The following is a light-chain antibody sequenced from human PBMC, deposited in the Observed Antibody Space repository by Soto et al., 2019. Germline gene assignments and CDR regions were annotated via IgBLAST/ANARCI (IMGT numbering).Light chain of an antibody. CDR3: SSYSSSGTLFV. Sequence: QSVLTQPASVSGSPGQSITVSCTGTSSDVGSHNYVSWFQQHPGQAPKLLIYEVTTRPSGVSTRFSGSKSGNTASLTISGLQAEDEADYHCSSYSSSGTLFVFGTGTKVTVL. J-gene: IGLJ1*01. CDR2: EVT. V-gene: IGLV2-14*01. CDR1: SSDVGSHNY.